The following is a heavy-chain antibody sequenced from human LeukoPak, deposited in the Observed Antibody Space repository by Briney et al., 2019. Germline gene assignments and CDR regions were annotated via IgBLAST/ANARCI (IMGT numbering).Heavy chain of an antibody. J-gene: IGHJ3*02. CDR3: ARVTYCGGDCYSDAFDI. V-gene: IGHV3-21*01. Sequence: PGGSLRLSCAASGFTFSSYEINWVRQAPGKGLEWVSSISSRSSYIYYADSVKGRFTISRDNAKNSLYLQMNSLRAEDTAVYYCARVTYCGGDCYSDAFDIWGQGTMVTVSS. CDR2: ISSRSSYI. D-gene: IGHD2-21*02. CDR1: GFTFSSYE.